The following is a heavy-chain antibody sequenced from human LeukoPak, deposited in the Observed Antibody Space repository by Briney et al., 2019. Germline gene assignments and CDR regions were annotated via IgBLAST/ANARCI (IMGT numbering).Heavy chain of an antibody. CDR3: ARVYGDYEYYFDY. Sequence: RGGSLRLSCAASGFTFDDYGMSWVRQSPGEGLECVSGINWNGGNTGCADCVKGRFTLSRDNAKNSLYLQMNSLRAEDTALYYCARVYGDYEYYFDYWGQGTLVTVSS. CDR2: INWNGGNT. V-gene: IGHV3-20*04. J-gene: IGHJ4*02. D-gene: IGHD4-17*01. CDR1: GFTFDDYG.